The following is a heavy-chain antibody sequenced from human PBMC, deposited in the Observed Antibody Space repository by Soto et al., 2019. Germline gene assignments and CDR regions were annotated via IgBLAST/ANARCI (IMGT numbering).Heavy chain of an antibody. D-gene: IGHD4-17*01. CDR2: ISGSGDTI. J-gene: IGHJ4*02. CDR1: GFTFGSFQ. V-gene: IGHV3-48*03. Sequence: PGGSLRLSCEASGFTFGSFQMNWVRQAPGRGLEWISHISGSGDTIYYADSVKGRFTISRDNAKDSLALHMNSLRAEDTGVYFCXREAAYGVWFAGGYLDLWGQGTQVTVSS. CDR3: XREAAYGVWFAGGYLDL.